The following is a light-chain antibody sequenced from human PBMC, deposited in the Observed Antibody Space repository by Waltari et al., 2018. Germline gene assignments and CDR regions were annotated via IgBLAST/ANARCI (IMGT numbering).Light chain of an antibody. Sequence: QSALTQPRSVSGSPGQSVTISCTGTSSDVGGYNYVSWYQQYPGKAPKLLIFVVPRLPSGVPDRFSGSKSGNTASLTISGLQAEDEADYYCCSYAGSYPHWVFGGGTKLTVL. V-gene: IGLV2-11*01. CDR1: SSDVGGYNY. CDR3: CSYAGSYPHWV. J-gene: IGLJ3*02. CDR2: VVP.